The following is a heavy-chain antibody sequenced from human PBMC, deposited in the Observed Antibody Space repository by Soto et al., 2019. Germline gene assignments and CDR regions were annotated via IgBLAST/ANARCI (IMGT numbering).Heavy chain of an antibody. V-gene: IGHV3-66*01. CDR1: GFTVSSNY. CDR3: ARAGTPVTTWNY. Sequence: EVQLVESGGGLVQPGGSLRLSCAASGFTVSSNYMSWVRHSPGKGLEWVSVIYSGGSTYYAYYVKGRFTISRDNAKNTLYLQMSRLSVEDAAVYYCARAGTPVTTWNYWGQGTLVTVSS. CDR2: IYSGGST. J-gene: IGHJ4*02. D-gene: IGHD4-4*01.